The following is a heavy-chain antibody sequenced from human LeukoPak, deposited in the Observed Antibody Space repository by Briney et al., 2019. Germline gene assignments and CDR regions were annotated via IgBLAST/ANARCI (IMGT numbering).Heavy chain of an antibody. Sequence: RGSLRLSCAASGFTFSSYSMNSVRQAPRKGLGRVSSISSIISYAYYTHSVKGRFTISRDNAKNSLYLQMNSLRAEDTAVYYCARDFSPWGSGSYFQARTYYYYGMDVWGKGTTVTVSS. CDR2: ISSIISYA. J-gene: IGHJ6*04. D-gene: IGHD3-10*01. CDR3: ARDFSPWGSGSYFQARTYYYYGMDV. V-gene: IGHV3-21*01. CDR1: GFTFSSYS.